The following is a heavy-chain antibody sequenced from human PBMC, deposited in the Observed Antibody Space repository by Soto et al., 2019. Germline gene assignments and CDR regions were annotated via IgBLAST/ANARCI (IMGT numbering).Heavy chain of an antibody. CDR3: AREGSGSYYKTYYFDY. D-gene: IGHD3-10*01. CDR1: GGSISSSNW. CDR2: IYHSGST. J-gene: IGHJ4*02. Sequence: SETLSLTCAVSGGSISSSNWWRWVRQPPGKGLEWIGEIYHSGSTNYNPSLKSRVTISVDKSKNQFSLKLSSVTAADTAVYYCAREGSGSYYKTYYFDYWGQGTLVTVSS. V-gene: IGHV4-4*02.